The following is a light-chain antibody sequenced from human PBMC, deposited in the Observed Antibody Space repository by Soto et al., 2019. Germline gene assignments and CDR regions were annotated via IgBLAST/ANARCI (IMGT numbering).Light chain of an antibody. V-gene: IGKV3-20*01. CDR1: QSVSSSY. J-gene: IGKJ1*01. Sequence: EMVLTQSPGTLSLSPGEGATLSCMASQSVSSSYLAWDQQRPGQAPRLLLYGASSRATGIPDRFSGSGSGTDFTLTISRLEPEHSAVYYCQQYGSSPRTCGQGTKVEI. CDR2: GAS. CDR3: QQYGSSPRT.